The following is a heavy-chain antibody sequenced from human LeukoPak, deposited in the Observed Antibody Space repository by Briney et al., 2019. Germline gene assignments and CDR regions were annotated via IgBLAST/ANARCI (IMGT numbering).Heavy chain of an antibody. D-gene: IGHD3-10*01. Sequence: GGSLRLSCAASGFTFPNYALSWIRQAPGMGLEWVSVISDSGGRTYYADSVKGRFTISRDNSQNTLYLQMNSLRAEDTAVYYCARGLHYYYYDMDVWGQGTTVTVSS. CDR1: GFTFPNYA. J-gene: IGHJ6*02. CDR3: ARGLHYYYYDMDV. CDR2: ISDSGGRT. V-gene: IGHV3-23*01.